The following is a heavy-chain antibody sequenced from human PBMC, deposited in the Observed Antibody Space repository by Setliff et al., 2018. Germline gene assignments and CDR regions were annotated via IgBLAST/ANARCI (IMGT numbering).Heavy chain of an antibody. V-gene: IGHV3-30*02. D-gene: IGHD6-13*01. CDR2: IRYDGNNK. J-gene: IGHJ6*03. CDR1: GFTFSSYG. Sequence: PGGSLRLSCAASGFTFSSYGMHWVRQAPGKGLEWVSFIRYDGNNKYYVDSVKGQFTISRDNSKNTLYLQMNSLRAEDTAVYYCAKYSSSWGGYYYYYYYMDVWGKGTTVTVSS. CDR3: AKYSSSWGGYYYYYYYMDV.